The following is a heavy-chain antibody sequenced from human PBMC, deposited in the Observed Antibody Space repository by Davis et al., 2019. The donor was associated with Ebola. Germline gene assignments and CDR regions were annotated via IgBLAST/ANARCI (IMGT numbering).Heavy chain of an antibody. J-gene: IGHJ3*01. CDR1: GFNFSLYG. Sequence: GGSLRLSCTASGFNFSLYGMHWVRQAPGKGLEWVSTYGTSADTYYADSVKGRFTISRDNSKNTLYLQMNGLRVEDTAIYYCAKDNRNIWSEVWGQGTMVTVSS. CDR2: GTSADT. CDR3: AKDNRNIWSEV. V-gene: IGHV3-23*01. D-gene: IGHD2/OR15-2a*01.